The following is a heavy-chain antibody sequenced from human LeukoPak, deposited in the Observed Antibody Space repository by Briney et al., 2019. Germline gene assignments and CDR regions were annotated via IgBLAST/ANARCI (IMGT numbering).Heavy chain of an antibody. D-gene: IGHD6-13*01. V-gene: IGHV3-23*01. CDR3: AKDFSGYSYSYYYYGMDV. Sequence: GGSLRLSCAASGLTFSSHWMHWVRQAPGKGLEWVSAISGSGGSTYYADSVKGRFTISRDNSKNTLYLQMNSLRAEDTAVYYCAKDFSGYSYSYYYYGMDVWGQGTTVTVSS. CDR2: ISGSGGST. J-gene: IGHJ6*02. CDR1: GLTFSSHW.